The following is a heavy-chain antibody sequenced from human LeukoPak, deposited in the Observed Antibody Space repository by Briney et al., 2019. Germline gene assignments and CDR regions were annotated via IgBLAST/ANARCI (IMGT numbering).Heavy chain of an antibody. CDR2: IYPGDSDT. Sequence: LGESLKIPCKGSGYSFTSYWIGWVRQMPGKGLEWMGIIYPGDSDTRYSPSFKGQVTISADKSSSTAYLQWSSLKASDTAMYYCASLTDPNSGGYYFDYWGQGTLVTVSS. D-gene: IGHD1-26*01. CDR1: GYSFTSYW. J-gene: IGHJ4*02. V-gene: IGHV5-51*01. CDR3: ASLTDPNSGGYYFDY.